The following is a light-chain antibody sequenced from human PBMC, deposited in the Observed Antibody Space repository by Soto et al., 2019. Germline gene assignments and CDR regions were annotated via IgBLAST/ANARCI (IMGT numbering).Light chain of an antibody. CDR2: AAS. CDR1: QSITNY. Sequence: DIQMTQSPSSLSVSVGDRVTITCRASQSITNYLNWYQQKPGKAPKLLVYAASSLQSGVPSRFSGNGSGTDFTLTISSLQPEDFATYYCQQSDSYSYTFGQGTNLEI. CDR3: QQSDSYSYT. V-gene: IGKV1-39*01. J-gene: IGKJ2*01.